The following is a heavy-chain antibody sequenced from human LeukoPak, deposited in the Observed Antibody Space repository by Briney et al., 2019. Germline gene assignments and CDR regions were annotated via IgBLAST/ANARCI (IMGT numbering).Heavy chain of an antibody. V-gene: IGHV4-34*01. Sequence: SETLSLTCAVYGGSFSGYYWSWIRQPPGKGLEWIGEINHSGSTNYNPSLKSRVTISVDTSKNQFSLKLSSVIAADTAVYYCARSDSTGGAPWGQGTLVTVSS. CDR2: INHSGST. CDR3: ARSDSTGGAP. D-gene: IGHD2-2*01. CDR1: GGSFSGYY. J-gene: IGHJ5*02.